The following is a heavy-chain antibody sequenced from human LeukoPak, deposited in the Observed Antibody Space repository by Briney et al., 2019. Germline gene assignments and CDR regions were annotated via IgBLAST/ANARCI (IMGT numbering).Heavy chain of an antibody. CDR2: ITSDGSST. J-gene: IGHJ4*02. Sequence: GGSLRLSCAASVFTFSSYWMHWVRQAPGKGLVWVSRITSDGSSTTYADSVKGRFTISRDNAKNTVYLQMNSLRAEDTAVYYCARTREYYFDYWGQGTLVTVSS. CDR1: VFTFSSYW. D-gene: IGHD5-24*01. CDR3: ARTREYYFDY. V-gene: IGHV3-74*01.